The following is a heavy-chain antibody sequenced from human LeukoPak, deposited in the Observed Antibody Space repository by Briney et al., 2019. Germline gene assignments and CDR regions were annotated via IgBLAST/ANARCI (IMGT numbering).Heavy chain of an antibody. CDR1: GGSFNDFY. D-gene: IGHD1-20*01. CDR3: ASYNWNDDAFDS. Sequence: SETLSLTCAVYGGSFNDFYWTWIRQPPGKGLEWIGEIKHSGSSNYNPSLRSRVTISLDTSKNQFSLKLSSVTAADTAVYYCASYNWNDDAFDSWGQGTLVTVSS. J-gene: IGHJ4*02. CDR2: IKHSGSS. V-gene: IGHV4-34*01.